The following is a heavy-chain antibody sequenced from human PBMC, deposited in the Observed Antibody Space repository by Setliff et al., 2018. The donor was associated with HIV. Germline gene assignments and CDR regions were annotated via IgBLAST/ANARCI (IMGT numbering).Heavy chain of an antibody. Sequence: SVKVSCKASGGTFSSYAISWVRQAPGQGLEWMGGIIPIFGTANYAQKFQGRVTITTDESTSTAYMELSSLRSEDTAVYYCVRVDTAMVWLGPYYYMDVWGKGTTVTVSS. CDR1: GGTFSSYA. J-gene: IGHJ6*03. D-gene: IGHD5-18*01. CDR3: VRVDTAMVWLGPYYYMDV. CDR2: IIPIFGTA. V-gene: IGHV1-69*05.